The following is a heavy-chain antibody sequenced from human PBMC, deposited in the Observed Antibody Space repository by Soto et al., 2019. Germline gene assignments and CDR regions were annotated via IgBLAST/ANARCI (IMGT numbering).Heavy chain of an antibody. D-gene: IGHD2-2*01. CDR3: ARGTHCSSTSCYVFYYYYYYMDV. J-gene: IGHJ6*03. CDR1: GFTFSSYW. V-gene: IGHV3-7*01. CDR2: IKQDGSEK. Sequence: GGSLRLSCAASGFTFSSYWMSWVRQAPGKGLEWVANIKQDGSEKYYVDSVKGRFTISRDNAKNSLYLQMNSLRAEDTAVYYCARGTHCSSTSCYVFYYYYYYMDVWGKGTTVTVSS.